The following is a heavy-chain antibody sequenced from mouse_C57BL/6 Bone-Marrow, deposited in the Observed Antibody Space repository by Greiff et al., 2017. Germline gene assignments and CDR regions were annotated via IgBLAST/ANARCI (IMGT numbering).Heavy chain of an antibody. D-gene: IGHD4-1*01. V-gene: IGHV1-55*01. CDR3: ARSGPLGRSFDY. CDR2: IYPTSGRP. J-gene: IGHJ2*01. Sequence: QVQLQQPGAELVKPGASVKMSCKASGYTFTSYWITWVKQRPGQGLEWIGDIYPTSGRPNYNEKFKSKAILTVDTSSNTAYMQLSSLTSEDSAVFYCARSGPLGRSFDYWGQGTTLTVSS. CDR1: GYTFTSYW.